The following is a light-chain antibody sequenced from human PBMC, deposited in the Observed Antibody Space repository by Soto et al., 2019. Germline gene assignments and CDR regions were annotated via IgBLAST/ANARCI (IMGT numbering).Light chain of an antibody. CDR1: SSNIGAGYD. CDR3: QSYDSSLSGYVV. J-gene: IGLJ2*01. Sequence: QSVLTQQPSVSGAPGQRVTISCTGSSSNIGAGYDVHWYQQLPGTAPKLLSYGNSNRPSGVPDRFSGSKSGTSASLAITGLQDEDEAYYYCQSYDSSLSGYVVFGGRTKVTVL. CDR2: GNS. V-gene: IGLV1-40*01.